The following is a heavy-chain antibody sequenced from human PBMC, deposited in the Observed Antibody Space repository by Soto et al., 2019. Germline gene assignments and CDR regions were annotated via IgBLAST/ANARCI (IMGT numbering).Heavy chain of an antibody. J-gene: IGHJ5*02. V-gene: IGHV1-8*01. Sequence: ASVKVSCKASGYSFTNNDVTWVRQATGRGPEWMGWMNPGSGDTGYAQKFQGRVTMTRDISIATAFMELSSLRSDDTAIYYCARMATFGSLNWFDPWGQGTLVTVSS. D-gene: IGHD3-16*01. CDR1: GYSFTNND. CDR2: MNPGSGDT. CDR3: ARMATFGSLNWFDP.